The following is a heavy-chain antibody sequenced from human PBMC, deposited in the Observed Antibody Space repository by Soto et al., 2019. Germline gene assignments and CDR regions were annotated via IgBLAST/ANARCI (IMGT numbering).Heavy chain of an antibody. CDR2: IDPRDSYT. J-gene: IGHJ5*02. V-gene: IGHV5-10-1*01. CDR1: GYTFTTFW. Sequence: ESLKISCTGFGYTFTTFWISWVRQMPGRGLEWMGRIDPRDSYTNYSPSFQGHVTISVDKSISTAYLQWGSLKASDTAMYYCARPHCSSSTCDSWFDPWGQGTLVTVSS. CDR3: ARPHCSSSTCDSWFDP. D-gene: IGHD2-2*01.